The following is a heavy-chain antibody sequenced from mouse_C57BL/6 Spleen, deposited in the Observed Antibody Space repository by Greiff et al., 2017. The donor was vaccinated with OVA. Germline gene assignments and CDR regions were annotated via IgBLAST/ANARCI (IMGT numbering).Heavy chain of an antibody. V-gene: IGHV1-66*01. D-gene: IGHD2-3*01. CDR1: GYSFTSYY. J-gene: IGHJ4*01. Sequence: QVQLKESGPELVKPGASVKISCKASGYSFTSYYIHWVKQRPGQGLEWIGWIYPGSGNTKYNEKFKGKATLTADTSSSTAYMQLSSLTSEDSAVYYCARSGYSYYAMDYWGQGTSVTVSS. CDR3: ARSGYSYYAMDY. CDR2: IYPGSGNT.